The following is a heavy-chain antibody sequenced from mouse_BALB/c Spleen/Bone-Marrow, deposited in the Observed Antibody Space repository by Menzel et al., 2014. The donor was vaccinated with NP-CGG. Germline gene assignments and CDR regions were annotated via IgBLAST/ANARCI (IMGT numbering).Heavy chain of an antibody. Sequence: VQLQQSGAELVRPGSSVKISCKASGYAFSNYWMNWVKQRPGQGLEWIGQIHPGDGDTNNNGKFKGKATLTTDKSSSTAYMQLSSLSSEDSAVYFCARVYYGFLDYWGKGTTLTVSS. V-gene: IGHV1-80*01. D-gene: IGHD2-2*01. CDR2: IHPGDGDT. CDR1: GYAFSNYW. J-gene: IGHJ2*01. CDR3: ARVYYGFLDY.